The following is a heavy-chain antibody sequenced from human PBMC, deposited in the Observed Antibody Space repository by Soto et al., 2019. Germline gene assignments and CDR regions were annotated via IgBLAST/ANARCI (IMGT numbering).Heavy chain of an antibody. J-gene: IGHJ6*03. D-gene: IGHD2-15*01. V-gene: IGHV3-23*01. Sequence: EVQLLESGGALVQPGGSLRLSCAASGFTFSSYDMTWVHQAPGKGLEWVSAIRGSGGDTFYADSVEGRFTISRDNSQNALSLQMNSMRAEDTAVYYCAKKLRPGDSSCYMDVWGTGTTVNVSS. CDR2: IRGSGGDT. CDR1: GFTFSSYD. CDR3: AKKLRPGDSSCYMDV.